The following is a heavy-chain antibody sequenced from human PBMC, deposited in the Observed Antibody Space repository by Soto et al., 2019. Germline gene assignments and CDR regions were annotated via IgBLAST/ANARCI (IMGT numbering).Heavy chain of an antibody. Sequence: ASVKVSCKASGYTFTSYAMHWVRQAPGQRLEWMGWINAGNGNTKYLQKFQGRVTITRDTSASTAYMELSSLRSEDTAVYYCARDGEVTTNYYYYYMDVWGKGTTVTVSS. CDR1: GYTFTSYA. CDR2: INAGNGNT. J-gene: IGHJ6*03. CDR3: ARDGEVTTNYYYYYMDV. V-gene: IGHV1-3*01. D-gene: IGHD4-17*01.